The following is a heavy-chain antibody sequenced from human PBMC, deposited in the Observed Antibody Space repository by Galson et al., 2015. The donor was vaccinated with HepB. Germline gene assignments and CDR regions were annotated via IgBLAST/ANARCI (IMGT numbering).Heavy chain of an antibody. CDR3: ARVAGYTYGYFGGGYFDY. CDR1: GGSITTNNYS. J-gene: IGHJ4*02. CDR2: IYHSGRT. V-gene: IGHV4-30-2*01. D-gene: IGHD5-18*01. Sequence: LSLTCAVSGGSITTNNYSWSWIRQPPGRGLEWIGFIYHSGRTYYKPSLKSRLTISGDSSKNQFPLRLSSVTAADTAVYYCARVAGYTYGYFGGGYFDYWGQGILVTVSS.